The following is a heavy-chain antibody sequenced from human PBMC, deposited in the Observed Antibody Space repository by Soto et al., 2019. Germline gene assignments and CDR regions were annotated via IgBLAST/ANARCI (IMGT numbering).Heavy chain of an antibody. V-gene: IGHV1-3*01. D-gene: IGHD2-8*01. CDR3: ARGQDICTNAVCYEGYYYYMDV. Sequence: ASVKVSCKASGYTFTNYAVHWVRQAPGQRLEWMGWIIAANGNTQHSQKFQGRVTITRDTSASTAYMELSSLRSEDTAVYYCARGQDICTNAVCYEGYYYYMDVWGKGTTVTVSS. J-gene: IGHJ6*03. CDR1: GYTFTNYA. CDR2: IIAANGNT.